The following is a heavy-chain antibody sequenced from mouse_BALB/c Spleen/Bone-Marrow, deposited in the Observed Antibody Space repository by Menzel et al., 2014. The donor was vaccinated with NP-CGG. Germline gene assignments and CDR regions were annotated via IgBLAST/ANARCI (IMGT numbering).Heavy chain of an antibody. CDR3: ARKDYGYNYVMDY. V-gene: IGHV1-18*01. J-gene: IGHJ4*01. CDR2: INPNNGGT. CDR1: GYTFTEYT. D-gene: IGHD1-2*01. Sequence: VQLQHPGPELVKPGASVKISCKTSGYTFTEYTMHWVKQSHGKSLEWIGGINPNNGGTIYNQKFKGKATLTVDKSSSTAYMELRSLTSEDSAVYYCARKDYGYNYVMDYWGQGTSVTVSS.